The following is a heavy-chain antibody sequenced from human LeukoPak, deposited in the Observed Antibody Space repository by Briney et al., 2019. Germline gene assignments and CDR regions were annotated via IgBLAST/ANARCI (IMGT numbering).Heavy chain of an antibody. CDR2: INHSGST. CDR1: GGSFSGYY. D-gene: IGHD3-10*01. Sequence: SETLSLTCAVYGGSFSGYYWSWIRQPPGKGLEWIGEINHSGSTNYNPSLKSRVTISVDTSKNQISLKLSSVTAADTAVYYCATAYYGSGSYYLGYWGQGTLVTVSS. V-gene: IGHV4-34*01. CDR3: ATAYYGSGSYYLGY. J-gene: IGHJ4*02.